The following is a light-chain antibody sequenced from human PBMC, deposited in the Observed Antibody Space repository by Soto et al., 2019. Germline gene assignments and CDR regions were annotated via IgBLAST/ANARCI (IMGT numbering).Light chain of an antibody. CDR3: QSYDSSLRGVV. CDR1: SSNIGAGYD. J-gene: IGLJ2*01. CDR2: GNS. Sequence: QSVLTQPPSVCGAPGQRVTISCTGSSSNIGAGYDVHWYQQLPGTAPKLLIYGNSNRPSGVPDRFSGSKSGTSASLAITGLQAEDEADYYCQSYDSSLRGVVFGGGTKVTVL. V-gene: IGLV1-40*01.